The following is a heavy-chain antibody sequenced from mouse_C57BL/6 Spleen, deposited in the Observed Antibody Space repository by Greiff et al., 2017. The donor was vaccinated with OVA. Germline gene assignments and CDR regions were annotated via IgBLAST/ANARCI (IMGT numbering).Heavy chain of an antibody. CDR1: GYAFSSSW. V-gene: IGHV1-82*01. CDR2: IYPGDGDT. J-gene: IGHJ3*01. CDR3: ARGELA. Sequence: VQLQESGPELVKPGASVKISCKASGYAFSSSWMNWVKQRPGKGLEWIGRIYPGDGDTNYNGKFKGKATLTADKSSSTAYMQLSSLTSEDSAVYFCARGELAWGQGTLVTVSA.